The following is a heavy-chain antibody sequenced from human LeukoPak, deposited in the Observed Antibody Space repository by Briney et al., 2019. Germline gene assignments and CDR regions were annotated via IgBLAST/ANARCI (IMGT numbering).Heavy chain of an antibody. J-gene: IGHJ6*03. D-gene: IGHD2-8*01. CDR3: ARGYCTNGVCYTRKLTHTYMDV. V-gene: IGHV4-38-2*02. CDR2: IYHSGST. Sequence: SETLSLTCTVSGYSISSGYYWGWIRQPPGKGLEWVGNIYHSGSTNYNPSLKSRVTISVDTSKNQFSLKLSSVTAADTAVYYCARGYCTNGVCYTRKLTHTYMDVWGKGTTVTVSS. CDR1: GYSISSGYY.